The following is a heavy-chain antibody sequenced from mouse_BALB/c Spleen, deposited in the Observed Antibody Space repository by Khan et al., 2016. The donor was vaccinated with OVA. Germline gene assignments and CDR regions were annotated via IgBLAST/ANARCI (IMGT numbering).Heavy chain of an antibody. CDR3: ARAFYNGAWFAY. Sequence: QVQLQQSGPGLVAPSQTLSITCTVSGFSLSNYGVHWVRQPPGKGLEWLGVIWAGGSTNHNSALMSRLSIRKDDSKSTVFLKMNSMQTDDTAMYCCARAFYNGAWFAYWGQGTLVTVSA. CDR1: GFSLSNYG. J-gene: IGHJ3*01. D-gene: IGHD1-3*01. V-gene: IGHV2-9*02. CDR2: IWAGGST.